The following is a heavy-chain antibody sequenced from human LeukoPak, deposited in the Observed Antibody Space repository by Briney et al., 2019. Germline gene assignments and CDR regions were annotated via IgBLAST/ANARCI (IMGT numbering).Heavy chain of an antibody. V-gene: IGHV4-30-4*01. J-gene: IGHJ5*02. CDR1: GGSINSDNYY. CDR2: IYHSGTT. Sequence: PSQTLSLTCTVSGGSINSDNYYWSWLRQPPGKGLEWIGFIYHSGTTYYSPSLKSRIIISIDTSKNQFSLKLRSVTAADTAVYFCARKDFVYLGFDPWGQGTLVTVSS. D-gene: IGHD3-16*01. CDR3: ARKDFVYLGFDP.